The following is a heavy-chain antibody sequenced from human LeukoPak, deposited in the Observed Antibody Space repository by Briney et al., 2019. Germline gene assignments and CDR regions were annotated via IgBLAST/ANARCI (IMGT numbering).Heavy chain of an antibody. Sequence: GGSLRLSCTASGFSFSTYAMTWVRQAPGKGLEWISSMSSGSRYIYYADSVRGRFTISRDNTKNSLHLLMNNLRAEDTAIYYCARDRPTGASRVFVVQWGQGTPVTVPS. CDR3: ARDRPTGASRVFVVQ. V-gene: IGHV3-21*06. CDR2: MSSGSRYI. CDR1: GFSFSTYA. D-gene: IGHD2-15*01. J-gene: IGHJ4*02.